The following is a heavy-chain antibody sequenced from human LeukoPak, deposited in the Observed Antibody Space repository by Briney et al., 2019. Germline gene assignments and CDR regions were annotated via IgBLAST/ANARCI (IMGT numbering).Heavy chain of an antibody. J-gene: IGHJ6*02. V-gene: IGHV6-1*01. CDR1: GDSVSSNSAA. D-gene: IGHD3-10*01. Sequence: SQTLSLTCAISGDSVSSNSAAWNWIRQSPSRGLEWLGRTYYRSKWYNDYAVSVKSRITINLDTSKNQFSLQLNSVTPEDTAVYYCARGRWFGPRYYYYGMDVWGQGTTVTVSS. CDR3: ARGRWFGPRYYYYGMDV. CDR2: TYYRSKWYN.